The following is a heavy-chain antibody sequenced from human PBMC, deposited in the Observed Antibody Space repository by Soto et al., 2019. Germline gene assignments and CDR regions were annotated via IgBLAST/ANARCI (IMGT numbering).Heavy chain of an antibody. CDR2: ISASGGNT. CDR3: ANPSSQSRASLGYFDY. J-gene: IGHJ4*02. D-gene: IGHD7-27*01. V-gene: IGHV3-23*01. CDR1: GFTFSNYA. Sequence: GGSLRLSCAASGFTFSNYAMSWVRQAPGKGLEWVSTISASGGNTYYADSVKGRLTISRDNSKNTLYLQMNSLRAEDTAVYYCANPSSQSRASLGYFDYWGQGTLVTVSS.